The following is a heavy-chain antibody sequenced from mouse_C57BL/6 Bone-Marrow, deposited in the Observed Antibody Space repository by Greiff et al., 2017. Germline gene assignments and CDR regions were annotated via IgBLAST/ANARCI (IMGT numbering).Heavy chain of an antibody. Sequence: VQLQQPGAELVRPGSSVKLSCKASGYTFTSYWMDWVKQRPGQGLEWIGNIYPSDSETHYNQKFKDKATLTVDKSSSTAYMQLSSLTSEDSAVYYCARSGYYDAMDYWGQGTSVTVSS. CDR3: ARSGYYDAMDY. CDR2: IYPSDSET. V-gene: IGHV1-61*01. J-gene: IGHJ4*01. CDR1: GYTFTSYW. D-gene: IGHD2-3*01.